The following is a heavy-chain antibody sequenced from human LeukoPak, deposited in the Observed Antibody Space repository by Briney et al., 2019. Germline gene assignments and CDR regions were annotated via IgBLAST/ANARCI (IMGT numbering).Heavy chain of an antibody. V-gene: IGHV3-23*01. J-gene: IGHJ4*02. CDR1: GFTFSTYA. CDR2: LSGSGNNV. D-gene: IGHD1-7*01. Sequence: PGGSLRLSCAASGFTFSTYAMSWVRQAPGKGLEWVSSLSGSGNNVYYADSVKGRFTISRDNSKNTLYLQMNSLRAEDTAVYYCAKDLGWNYYWGQGTLVTVSS. CDR3: AKDLGWNYY.